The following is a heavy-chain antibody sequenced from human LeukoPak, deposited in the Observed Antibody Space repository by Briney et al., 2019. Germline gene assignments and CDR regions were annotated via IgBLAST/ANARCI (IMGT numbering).Heavy chain of an antibody. J-gene: IGHJ4*02. CDR2: INSDGSST. D-gene: IGHD1-26*01. CDR1: GFTFSSYW. Sequence: GGSLRLSCAASGFTFSSYWMHWVRQAPGKGLVWVSRINSDGSSTSYADSVKGRFTISRDNAKSSLYLQMNSLRAEDTALYYCTKGTSGNYLYGYFNYWGQGTLVTVSS. V-gene: IGHV3-74*01. CDR3: TKGTSGNYLYGYFNY.